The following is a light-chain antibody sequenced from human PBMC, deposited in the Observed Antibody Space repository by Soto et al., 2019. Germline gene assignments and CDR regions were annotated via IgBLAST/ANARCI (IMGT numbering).Light chain of an antibody. V-gene: IGKV3-11*01. CDR3: QQHGQWPIT. Sequence: EIVLTQSPATLSLSPGGRATLSCRASQSVSSYLAWYQQKPGQAPRLLIYGISKRATDIPDRFSGSGSGTEFTLTISSLQPEDFATYYCQQHGQWPITFGQGTRLEI. CDR2: GIS. CDR1: QSVSSY. J-gene: IGKJ5*01.